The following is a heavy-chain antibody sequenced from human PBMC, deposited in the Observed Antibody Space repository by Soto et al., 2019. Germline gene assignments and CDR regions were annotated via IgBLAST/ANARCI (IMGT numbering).Heavy chain of an antibody. CDR1: GLSVSNFA. V-gene: IGHV3-23*05. CDR3: ANSETYGSSGYYHFDY. CDR2: IHNRGDST. Sequence: PGGSLRLSCVVSGLSVSNFAMNWVRQAPGKGLEWVAVIHNRGDSTHYADSVKGRFTISRDSSKNTLYLQMNSLRDEDTAVYYCANSETYGSSGYYHFDYWGQGTQVTVSS. D-gene: IGHD3-22*01. J-gene: IGHJ4*02.